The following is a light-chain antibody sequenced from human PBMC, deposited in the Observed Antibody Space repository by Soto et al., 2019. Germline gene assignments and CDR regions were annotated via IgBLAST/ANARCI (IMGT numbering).Light chain of an antibody. V-gene: IGKV2-30*01. CDR1: QSPLYSDGNTY. J-gene: IGKJ5*01. CDR3: MQSTQLPPT. CDR2: EVS. Sequence: DVVMTQSPLSLPVTVGQPASISFRSSQSPLYSDGNTYLSWFQQRPGQSPRRLIYEVSTRVSGVPDRFSGSGSGTDFTLEISRVETDDVGIYYCMQSTQLPPTFGQGTRLEIK.